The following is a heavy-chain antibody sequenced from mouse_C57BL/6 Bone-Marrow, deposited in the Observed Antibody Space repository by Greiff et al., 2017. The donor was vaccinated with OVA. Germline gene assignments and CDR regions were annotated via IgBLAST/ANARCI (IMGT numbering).Heavy chain of an antibody. Sequence: EVQRVESGGDLVKPGGSLKLSCAASGFTFSSYGMSWVRQTPDKRLEWVATISSGGSYTYYPDSVKGRFTISRDNAKNTLYLQMSSLKSEDTAMYYCARHKGITTAWYFDVWGTGTTVTVSS. CDR1: GFTFSSYG. CDR2: ISSGGSYT. V-gene: IGHV5-6*01. D-gene: IGHD1-2*01. CDR3: ARHKGITTAWYFDV. J-gene: IGHJ1*03.